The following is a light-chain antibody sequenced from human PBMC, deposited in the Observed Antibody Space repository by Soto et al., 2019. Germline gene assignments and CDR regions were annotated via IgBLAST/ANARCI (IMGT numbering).Light chain of an antibody. CDR2: SNN. CDR3: AAWDDSLNGYV. Sequence: QPVLTQPPPASRTPGQRVTISCSGSSSNIGTNTVNWYQQLPGTPPKLLIYSNNQRPSGVPDRFSGSKSGTSASLAISGLQSEDEADYYCAAWDDSLNGYVFGTGTKVTVL. J-gene: IGLJ1*01. CDR1: SSNIGTNT. V-gene: IGLV1-44*01.